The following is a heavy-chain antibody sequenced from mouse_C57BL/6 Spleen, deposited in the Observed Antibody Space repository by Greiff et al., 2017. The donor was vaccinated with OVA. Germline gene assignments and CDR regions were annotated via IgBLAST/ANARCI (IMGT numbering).Heavy chain of an antibody. J-gene: IGHJ3*01. D-gene: IGHD4-1*01. CDR1: GYAFSSYW. CDR2: IYPGDGDT. V-gene: IGHV1-80*01. CDR3: ARRGAGTGFAY. Sequence: VKLVESGAELVKPGASVKISCKASGYAFSSYWMNWVKQRPGKGLEWIGQIYPGDGDTNYNGKFKGKATLTADKSSSTAYMQLSSLTSEDSAVYFCARRGAGTGFAYWGQGTLVTVSA.